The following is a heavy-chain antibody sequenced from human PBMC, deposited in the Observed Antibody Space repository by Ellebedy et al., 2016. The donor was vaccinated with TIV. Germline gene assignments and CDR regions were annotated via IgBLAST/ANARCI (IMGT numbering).Heavy chain of an antibody. CDR2: IWYDGSNK. CDR1: GFTFSSYG. V-gene: IGHV3-33*01. Sequence: GGSLRLXXAASGFTFSSYGMHWVRQAPGKGLEWVAVIWYDGSNKYYADSVKGRFTISRDNSKNTLYLQMNSLKTEDTAVYYCVRVAVSGSFSFDYWGQGTLVTVSS. CDR3: VRVAVSGSFSFDY. D-gene: IGHD1-26*01. J-gene: IGHJ4*02.